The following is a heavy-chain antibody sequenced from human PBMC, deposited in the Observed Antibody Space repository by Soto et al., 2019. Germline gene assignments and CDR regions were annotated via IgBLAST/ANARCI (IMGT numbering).Heavy chain of an antibody. D-gene: IGHD5-18*01. CDR1: GGSVSSGSYY. CDR2: IYYSGST. J-gene: IGHJ4*02. V-gene: IGHV4-61*01. CDR3: ARDKEDTAMVSGHRLDY. Sequence: QVQLQESGPGLVKPSETLSLTCTVSGGSVSSGSYYWSWIRQPPGKGLEWIGYIYYSGSTNYNPSLKIRVNISVDTSKNQFSLKLDSVTAADTAVSYCARDKEDTAMVSGHRLDYWGQGTLVTFSS.